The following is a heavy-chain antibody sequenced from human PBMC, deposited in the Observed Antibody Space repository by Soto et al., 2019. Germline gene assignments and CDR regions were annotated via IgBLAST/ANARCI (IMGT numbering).Heavy chain of an antibody. V-gene: IGHV2-5*01. D-gene: IGHD6-13*01. J-gene: IGHJ4*02. CDR1: GFSLSTSGVG. CDR2: IYWNDDK. CDR3: AISIWAAAGIPYFDY. Sequence: SGPTLVNPTQTLTLTCTFSGFSLSTSGVGVGWIRQPPGKALKWLALIYWNDDKRYSPSLKSRLTITKKTSKNKMDLKKTKMKPVYTAIYYCAISIWAAAGIPYFDYWGQGTLVTVSS.